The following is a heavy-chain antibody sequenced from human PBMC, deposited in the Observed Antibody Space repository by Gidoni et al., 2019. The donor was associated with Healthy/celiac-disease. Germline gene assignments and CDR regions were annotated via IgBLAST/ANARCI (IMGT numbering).Heavy chain of an antibody. CDR2: ISSSSSYI. CDR1: GFTFSSYS. J-gene: IGHJ4*02. D-gene: IGHD5-12*01. Sequence: EVQLVESGGGLVKPGGSLRLSCAASGFTFSSYSMNWVRQAPGKGLEWVSSISSSSSYIYYADSVEGRFTISRDNAKNSLYLQMNSLRAEDTAVYYCARELDIGYRVDYWGQGTLVTVSS. V-gene: IGHV3-21*01. CDR3: ARELDIGYRVDY.